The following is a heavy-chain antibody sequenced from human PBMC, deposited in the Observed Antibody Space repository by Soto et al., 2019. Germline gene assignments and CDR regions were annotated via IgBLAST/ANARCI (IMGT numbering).Heavy chain of an antibody. J-gene: IGHJ4*02. Sequence: GGSLRLSCVGSDFIFGTFAMSWVRQAPGKGLEWVSGINGDGETTYYADSVKGRFTISRGNSKNTLYLQMDSLTADDTALYFCAKAWTLPVVTLLGFDSWGQGTLVTVSS. CDR3: AKAWTLPVVTLLGFDS. CDR1: DFIFGTFA. CDR2: INGDGETT. D-gene: IGHD2-21*02. V-gene: IGHV3-23*01.